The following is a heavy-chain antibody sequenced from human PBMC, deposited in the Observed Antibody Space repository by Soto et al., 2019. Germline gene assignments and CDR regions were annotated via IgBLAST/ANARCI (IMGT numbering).Heavy chain of an antibody. CDR2: IIPIFGTA. J-gene: IGHJ3*02. D-gene: IGHD3-3*01. CDR3: ARGVTILDAFDI. V-gene: IGHV1-69*13. Sequence: SVKVSCKASGGTFSSYAISWVRQAPGQGLEWMGGIIPIFGTANYAQKFQGRVTITADESTSTAYMELSSLRSEDTAVYYCARGVTILDAFDICGQRTMVTVSS. CDR1: GGTFSSYA.